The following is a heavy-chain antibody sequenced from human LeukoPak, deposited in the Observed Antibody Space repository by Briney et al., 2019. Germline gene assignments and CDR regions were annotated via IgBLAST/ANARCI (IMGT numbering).Heavy chain of an antibody. J-gene: IGHJ4*02. CDR3: ARGGAKSRYFDWLLFD. D-gene: IGHD3-9*01. V-gene: IGHV4-4*07. CDR2: IYPSGNT. CDR1: GGSFSSYF. Sequence: PSETLSLTCSVSGGSFSSYFWSWVRQPAGKGLEWIGRIYPSGNTNYNPSLKSRVTLSVDTSKTQFSLKLSSVTAADTAVYYCARGGAKSRYFDWLLFDWGQGTLVTVSS.